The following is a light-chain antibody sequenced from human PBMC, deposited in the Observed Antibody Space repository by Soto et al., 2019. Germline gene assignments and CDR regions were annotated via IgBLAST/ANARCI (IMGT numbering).Light chain of an antibody. CDR2: SAS. J-gene: IGKJ1*01. Sequence: IGLTQSPATLSVSPGERATLSCWASQTLDSMVAWYQQKSGQAPRLLIYSASARATGVPARFSGYGSGTDFTLTISSLQSEDLGVYYCQQYCATPWTFGQGTKVEIK. CDR3: QQYCATPWT. V-gene: IGKV3-15*01. CDR1: QTLDSM.